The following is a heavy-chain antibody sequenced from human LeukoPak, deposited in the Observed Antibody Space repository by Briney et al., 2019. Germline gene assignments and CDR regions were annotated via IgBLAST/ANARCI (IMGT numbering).Heavy chain of an antibody. CDR1: GFTFSSYG. Sequence: GGSLRLSCAASGFTFSSYGMHWVRQAPGKGLEWVAFIRYDGSNKYYADSVKGRFTISRDNSKNTLYLQMNSLRAEDTAVYYCACGYCSGGSCYSVAFDIWGQGTMVTVSS. J-gene: IGHJ3*02. V-gene: IGHV3-30*02. D-gene: IGHD2-15*01. CDR2: IRYDGSNK. CDR3: ACGYCSGGSCYSVAFDI.